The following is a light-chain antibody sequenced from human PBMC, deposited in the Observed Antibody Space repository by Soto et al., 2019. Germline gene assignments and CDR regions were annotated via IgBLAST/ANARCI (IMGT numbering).Light chain of an antibody. CDR2: AAS. V-gene: IGKV1-39*01. Sequence: DIQMTQSPSSLSASVGDRVIITCQARQSISSYLSWFQQKPGKAPKLLIYAASSLQSGVPSRFSGSGSVTDFTLTISSLQPEDLGTYYCQQSYSSPLTFGGGTKVEIK. CDR1: QSISSY. CDR3: QQSYSSPLT. J-gene: IGKJ4*01.